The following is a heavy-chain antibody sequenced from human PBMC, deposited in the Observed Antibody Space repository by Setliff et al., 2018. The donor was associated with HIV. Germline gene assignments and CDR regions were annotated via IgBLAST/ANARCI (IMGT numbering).Heavy chain of an antibody. Sequence: SETLSLTCSVSGAFTTSSLYSWGWFRQSPGKGLEWIGTIFSSGTTTYNPSLKSRITISVDTSKNQFSLKLSSVTAADTAVYYCAGEAWTSYRSSSGYYYYYMDVWGKGTTVTVSS. CDR1: GAFTTSSLYS. CDR2: IFSSGTT. V-gene: IGHV4-39*07. J-gene: IGHJ6*03. D-gene: IGHD6-6*01. CDR3: AGEAWTSYRSSSGYYYYYMDV.